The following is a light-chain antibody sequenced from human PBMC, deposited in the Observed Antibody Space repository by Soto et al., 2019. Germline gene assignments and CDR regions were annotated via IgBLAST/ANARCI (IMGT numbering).Light chain of an antibody. CDR3: QQYNSYPCT. Sequence: DIPMTQSPSTLSASVGDRVTITCRASQSISSWLAWYPQKPGKAPKLLIYKASSLESVVPSRFSGSGSGTEFTLTISSLQPDDFATYYCQQYNSYPCTFGQGTKVEIK. CDR1: QSISSW. J-gene: IGKJ1*01. V-gene: IGKV1-5*03. CDR2: KAS.